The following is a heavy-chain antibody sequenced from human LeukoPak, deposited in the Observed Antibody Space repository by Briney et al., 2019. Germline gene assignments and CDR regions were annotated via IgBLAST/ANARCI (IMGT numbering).Heavy chain of an antibody. V-gene: IGHV3-23*01. J-gene: IGHJ4*02. Sequence: GGALRLSCAASGFIFGGYGMSWVRQAPGKGLEWVSIISSSAGSTNHADSVKGRFSISRDNAKNTLYLQKNRLRVDDTAVYYCAKDISPWLLTGESDFWGQGSLVTVSS. CDR2: ISSSAGST. CDR1: GFIFGGYG. D-gene: IGHD2-15*01. CDR3: AKDISPWLLTGESDF.